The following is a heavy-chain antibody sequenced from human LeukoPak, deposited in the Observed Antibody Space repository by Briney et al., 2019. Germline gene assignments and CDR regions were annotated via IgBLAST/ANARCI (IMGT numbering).Heavy chain of an antibody. CDR2: IIPIFGTA. CDR3: AREAGYSRRASIWYYYYMDV. D-gene: IGHD6-13*01. Sequence: ASVKVSCKASGGTFSSYAISWVRQAPGQGLEWMGGIIPIFGTANYAQKFQGRVTTTTDESTSTAYMEMSSMRSEDTAVYYCAREAGYSRRASIWYYYYMDVWGKGTTVTVSS. CDR1: GGTFSSYA. V-gene: IGHV1-69*05. J-gene: IGHJ6*03.